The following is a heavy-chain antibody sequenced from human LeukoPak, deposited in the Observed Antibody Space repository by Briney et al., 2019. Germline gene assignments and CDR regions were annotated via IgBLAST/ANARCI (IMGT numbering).Heavy chain of an antibody. V-gene: IGHV1-46*01. CDR2: INPSGGST. J-gene: IGHJ6*03. D-gene: IGHD2-21*02. CDR3: ARGDHIVVVTATPYYYYYMDV. CDR1: GYTFTSYY. Sequence: GASVKVSCKASGYTFTSYYMHWVRQAPGPGLEWMGIINPSGGSTSYAQKFQGRVTMTRDMSTSTVYMELSSLRSEDTAVYYCARGDHIVVVTATPYYYYYMDVWGKGTTVTISS.